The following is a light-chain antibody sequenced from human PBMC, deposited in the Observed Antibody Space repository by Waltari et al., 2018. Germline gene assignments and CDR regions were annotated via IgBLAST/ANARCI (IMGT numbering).Light chain of an antibody. J-gene: IGLJ2*01. V-gene: IGLV1-44*01. Sequence: QSMLTQPPSGSGTPGQRVTISCSGSSSNIGSNPVNWYQQLPRTAPKLVIFSNNERPSGVPDRFSASKSGTSASRAISGLQSEDEANYYCATWDDTLKGPVFGGGTKLIVL. CDR3: ATWDDTLKGPV. CDR1: SSNIGSNP. CDR2: SNN.